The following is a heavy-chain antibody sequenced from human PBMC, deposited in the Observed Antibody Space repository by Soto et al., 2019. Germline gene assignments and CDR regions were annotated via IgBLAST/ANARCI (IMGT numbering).Heavy chain of an antibody. CDR1: GFTFSSYW. D-gene: IGHD6-25*01. CDR2: INSDGGST. Sequence: PGGSLRLSCAASGFTFSSYWMHWVRQAPGKGLVWVSRINSDGGSTNYADSVKGRFTISRDNAKNTLYLQLNSLRVEDTAVYYCARVPGSGWQFVDFSGQGTLVTVSS. V-gene: IGHV3-74*01. J-gene: IGHJ4*02. CDR3: ARVPGSGWQFVDF.